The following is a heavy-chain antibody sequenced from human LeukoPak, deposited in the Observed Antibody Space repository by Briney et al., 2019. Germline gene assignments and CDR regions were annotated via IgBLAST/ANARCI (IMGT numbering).Heavy chain of an antibody. D-gene: IGHD4-17*01. Sequence: ASVKVSCKASGYTFTGYYMHWVRQAPGQGLEWMGRINPNSGGTNYAQKFQGRVTMTRDTSISTAYMELSRLRSDATAVYYCARVSTTTVTTDNLPFDYGGQGTLVTVSS. CDR2: INPNSGGT. CDR1: GYTFTGYY. CDR3: ARVSTTTVTTDNLPFDY. V-gene: IGHV1-2*06. J-gene: IGHJ4*02.